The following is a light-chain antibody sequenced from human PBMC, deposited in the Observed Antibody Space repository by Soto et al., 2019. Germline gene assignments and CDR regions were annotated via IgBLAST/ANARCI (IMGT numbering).Light chain of an antibody. J-gene: IGLJ3*02. Sequence: QSVLTQPPSASGTPGQRVTISCFGSSSNIGVNSVSWYQQLPGTAPRVLIYSNNQRPSGVPYRFSGSKSGTSASLAISGLQSEDEADYYCAAWEDSLNGWVFGGGTKLTVL. CDR3: AAWEDSLNGWV. V-gene: IGLV1-44*01. CDR2: SNN. CDR1: SSNIGVNS.